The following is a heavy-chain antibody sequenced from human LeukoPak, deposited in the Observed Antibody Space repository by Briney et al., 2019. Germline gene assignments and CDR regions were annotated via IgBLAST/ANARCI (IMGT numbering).Heavy chain of an antibody. CDR1: GFTFSSYW. Sequence: PGGSLRLSCAASGFTFSSYWMHWVRQAPGKGLVWVSRINSDGSSTSYADSVKGRFTIPRDNAKNTLYLQTNSLRAEDTAVYYCARGVAAAGMLHYFDYWGQGTLVTVSS. D-gene: IGHD6-13*01. V-gene: IGHV3-74*01. CDR2: INSDGSST. CDR3: ARGVAAAGMLHYFDY. J-gene: IGHJ4*02.